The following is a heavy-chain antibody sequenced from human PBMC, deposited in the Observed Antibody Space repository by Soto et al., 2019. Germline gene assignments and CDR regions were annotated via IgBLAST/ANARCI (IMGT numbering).Heavy chain of an antibody. D-gene: IGHD3-16*01. V-gene: IGHV3-74*01. CDR1: GSTFSNYW. CDR2: LNTNGRIT. Sequence: GGSLRLSCAASGSTFSNYWMHWVRQAPGQGLVWVSRLNTNGRITDYADSVQGRFTISRDNARNTLYLQINSLRVEDTAVYYCARDLGGVGSYCGQGTLVTVSS. J-gene: IGHJ4*02. CDR3: ARDLGGVGSY.